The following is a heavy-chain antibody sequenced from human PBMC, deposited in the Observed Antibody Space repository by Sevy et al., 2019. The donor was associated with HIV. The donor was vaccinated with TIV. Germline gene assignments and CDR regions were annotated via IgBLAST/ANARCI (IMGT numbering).Heavy chain of an antibody. D-gene: IGHD5-18*01. CDR3: AKKMGGGSGMAFLVDF. J-gene: IGHJ4*01. V-gene: IGHV3-23*01. CDR1: GFNFNSFA. Sequence: GGSLRLSCAASGFNFNSFAMGWVRQAPGKGLDWISVISGTGDYTYYADSVKGRFTISRDNSKNTLFLQMNSLRAEDTAIFYCAKKMGGGSGMAFLVDFWGHGTLVTVSS. CDR2: ISGTGDYT.